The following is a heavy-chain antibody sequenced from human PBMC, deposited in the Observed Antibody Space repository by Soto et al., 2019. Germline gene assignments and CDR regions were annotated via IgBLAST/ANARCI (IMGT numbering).Heavy chain of an antibody. CDR1: GFTFSSYS. CDR2: ISSSSSYI. D-gene: IGHD4-17*01. V-gene: IGHV3-21*01. CDR3: AREPEDPTVTTHRTFDY. J-gene: IGHJ4*02. Sequence: GGSLRLSCAASGFTFSSYSMNWVRQAPGKGLEWVSSISSSSSYIYYADSVKGRFTISRDNAKNSLYLQMNSLRAEDTAMYYCAREPEDPTVTTHRTFDYWGQGTLVTVSS.